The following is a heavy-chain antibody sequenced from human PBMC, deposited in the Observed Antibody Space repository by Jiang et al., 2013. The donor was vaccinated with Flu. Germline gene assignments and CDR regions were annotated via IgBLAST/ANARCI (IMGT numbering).Heavy chain of an antibody. V-gene: IGHV1-3*01. Sequence: GAEVKKPGASVKVSCKASGYTFTSYAMHWVRQAPGQRLEWMGWINAGNGNTKYSQKFQGRATITRDTSASTAYMELSSLRSEDTAVYYCARTDSITIFGVVIRGTPPFDYWGQGTLVTVSS. CDR1: GYTFTSYA. J-gene: IGHJ4*02. CDR3: ARTDSITIFGVVIRGTPPFDY. CDR2: INAGNGNT. D-gene: IGHD3-3*01.